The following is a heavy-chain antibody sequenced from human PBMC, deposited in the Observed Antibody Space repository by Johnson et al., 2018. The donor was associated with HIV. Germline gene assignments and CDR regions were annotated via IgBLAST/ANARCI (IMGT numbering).Heavy chain of an antibody. CDR1: GFTFSNAW. Sequence: VQLVESGGGVVQPGGSLRLSCAASGFTFSNAWMSWVRQAPGKGLEWVGRIKSKTDGGTTDYAAPVKGRFTISRDDSKNTLYLQMNSLKTEDTAVYYCTTDREYWSGGSCYLNAFDIWGQGTMVTVSS. V-gene: IGHV3-15*01. D-gene: IGHD2-15*01. J-gene: IGHJ3*02. CDR2: IKSKTDGGTT. CDR3: TTDREYWSGGSCYLNAFDI.